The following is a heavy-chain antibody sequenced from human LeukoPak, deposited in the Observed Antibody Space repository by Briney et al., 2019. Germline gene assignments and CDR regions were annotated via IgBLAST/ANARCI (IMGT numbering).Heavy chain of an antibody. CDR2: IYSGGST. CDR1: EFSFSDYY. D-gene: IGHD3-10*01. V-gene: IGHV3-66*01. CDR3: ARGRSPMVRGVIIDY. Sequence: PGGSLRLSCAASEFSFSDYYMSWIRQAPGKGLEWVSVIYSGGSTYYADSVKGRFTISRDNSKNTLYLQMNSLRAEDTAVYYCARGRSPMVRGVIIDYWGQGTLVTVSS. J-gene: IGHJ4*02.